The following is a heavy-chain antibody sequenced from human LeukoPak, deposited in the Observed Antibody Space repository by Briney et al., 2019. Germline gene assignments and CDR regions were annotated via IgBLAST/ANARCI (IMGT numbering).Heavy chain of an antibody. CDR2: ITSGGYTT. D-gene: IGHD6-6*01. CDR3: AREASSYAPSEPFYFDY. Sequence: GGSLRLSCTDSGFSFSSHDMNWVRQAPGKGLQWVSYITSGGYTTRYAASVKGRFTISRDNAKNSLYLQMNSLKAEDTAVYYCAREASSYAPSEPFYFDYWGQGTRVTVSS. V-gene: IGHV3-48*03. J-gene: IGHJ4*02. CDR1: GFSFSSHD.